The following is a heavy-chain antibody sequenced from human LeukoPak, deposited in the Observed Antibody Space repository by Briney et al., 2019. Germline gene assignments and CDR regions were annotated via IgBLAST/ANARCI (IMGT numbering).Heavy chain of an antibody. CDR2: IYSDNT. D-gene: IGHD4/OR15-4a*01. V-gene: IGHV3-53*01. Sequence: GGSLRLSCTVSVFTVSSNSMSWVRQAPGKGLEWVSFIYSDNTHYSDSVKGRFTISRDNSKNTLYLQMNSLRAEDTAVYYCARRAGAYSHPYDYWGQGTLVTVSS. CDR1: VFTVSSNS. J-gene: IGHJ4*02. CDR3: ARRAGAYSHPYDY.